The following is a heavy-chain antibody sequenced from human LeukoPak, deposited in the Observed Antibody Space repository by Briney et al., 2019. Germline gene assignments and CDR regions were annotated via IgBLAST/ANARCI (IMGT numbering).Heavy chain of an antibody. V-gene: IGHV3-21*04. CDR3: VKERDYSETGVFDF. D-gene: IGHD4/OR15-4a*01. J-gene: IGHJ4*02. CDR2: ISSSSTYL. Sequence: GGSLRLSCAASGSTFSGYSMNWVRQAPGKGLEWVSSISSSSTYLYYADSVKGRFTISRDNAKNSLYLQMNSLRAEDTAIYYCVKERDYSETGVFDFWGQGTLVTVSS. CDR1: GSTFSGYS.